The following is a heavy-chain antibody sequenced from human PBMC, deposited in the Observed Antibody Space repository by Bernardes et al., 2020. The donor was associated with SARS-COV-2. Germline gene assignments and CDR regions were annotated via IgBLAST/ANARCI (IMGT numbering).Heavy chain of an antibody. CDR1: GFSVSDNY. V-gene: IGHV3-66*01. J-gene: IGHJ4*02. CDR3: AKGGGSSWDFYLDY. CDR2: IYSGGTT. Sequence: GGSLRLSCAASGFSVSDNYMNWVRQAPGKGLEWLSVIYSGGTTSYADSMKDRLTISRDNSKNTLYLQMNSLRVEDTAVYFCAKGGGSSWDFYLDYWGQGTTVTVSS. D-gene: IGHD6-13*01.